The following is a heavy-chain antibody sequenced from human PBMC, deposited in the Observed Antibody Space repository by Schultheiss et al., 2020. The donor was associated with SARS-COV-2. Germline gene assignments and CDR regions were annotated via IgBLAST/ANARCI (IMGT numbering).Heavy chain of an antibody. V-gene: IGHV3-23*01. CDR2: IIGTGSNT. CDR1: GFTFDDYA. CDR3: ARGEYSYRYVDNYYYGLDV. D-gene: IGHD5-18*01. J-gene: IGHJ6*02. Sequence: GGSLRLSCAASGFTFDDYAMHWVRQAPGKGLEWVSGIIGTGSNTFYADSMKGRFTISRDNSKNTVYLQMNSLRAEDTAVYYCARGEYSYRYVDNYYYGLDVWGQGTTVTVSS.